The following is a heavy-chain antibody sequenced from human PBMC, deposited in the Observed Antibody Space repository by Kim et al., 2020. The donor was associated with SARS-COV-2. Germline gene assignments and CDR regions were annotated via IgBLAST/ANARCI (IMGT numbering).Heavy chain of an antibody. Sequence: SVKGRFTISRDNSKNTLYLQMNSLRAEDTAVYYCARDYYGSGRNGGWFDPWGQGTLVTVSS. CDR3: ARDYYGSGRNGGWFDP. V-gene: IGHV3-30*07. J-gene: IGHJ5*02. D-gene: IGHD3-10*01.